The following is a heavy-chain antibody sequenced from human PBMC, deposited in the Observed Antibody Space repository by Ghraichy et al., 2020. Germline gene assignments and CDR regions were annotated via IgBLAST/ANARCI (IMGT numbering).Heavy chain of an antibody. CDR3: ARVNEYSSSWYTQNWFDP. V-gene: IGHV4-31*03. D-gene: IGHD6-13*01. J-gene: IGHJ5*02. Sequence: LSLTCTVSSGSISSGGYYWSWIRQHPGKGLEWIGYIYYSGSTYYNPSLKSRVTISVDTSKNQFSLKLSSVTAADTAVYYCARVNEYSSSWYTQNWFDPWGQGTLVTVSS. CDR2: IYYSGST. CDR1: SGSISSGGYY.